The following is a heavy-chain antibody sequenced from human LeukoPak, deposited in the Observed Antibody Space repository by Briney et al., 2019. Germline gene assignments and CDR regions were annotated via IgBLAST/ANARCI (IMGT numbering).Heavy chain of an antibody. J-gene: IGHJ5*02. V-gene: IGHV3-33*01. D-gene: IGHD3-3*02. CDR3: ARDVDTSNHMSIFDP. CDR1: GFTFSHYG. CDR2: IQSDGSYK. Sequence: PGRSLRLSCAGSGFTFSHYGMHWVRQGPGKGLEWVAGIQSDGSYKYYEDSLKGRFTISRDNFKNILYLQMNSLRAEDTAVYSCARDVDTSNHMSIFDPWGQGTLVTVSS.